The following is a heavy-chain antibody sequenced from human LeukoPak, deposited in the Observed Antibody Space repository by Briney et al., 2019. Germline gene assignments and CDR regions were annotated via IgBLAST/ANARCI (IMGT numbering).Heavy chain of an antibody. V-gene: IGHV4-34*12. CDR1: GESLNYYY. Sequence: SETLSLTCAVYGESLNYYYWSWIRQSPGKGLEWIGDIFDGKTINYNPSLKSRVTISAATSSQQFSLNLRSVTAADTAVYFCASGAWATRLNSWAQGALVIVSS. CDR3: ASGAWATRLNS. CDR2: IFDGKTI. J-gene: IGHJ4*02. D-gene: IGHD4-23*01.